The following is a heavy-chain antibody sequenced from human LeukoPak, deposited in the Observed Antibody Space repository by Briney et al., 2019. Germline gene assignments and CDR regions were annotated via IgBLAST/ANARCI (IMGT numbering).Heavy chain of an antibody. CDR1: GFAFSDYW. D-gene: IGHD2-2*02. CDR2: LNTDGTST. V-gene: IGHV3-74*01. J-gene: IGHJ4*02. CDR3: AKHLSCST. Sequence: GGSLRLSCAASGFAFSDYWMHWVRQAPGKGLVWVSRLNTDGTSTHYADSVKGRFTISRDNSKNTLYLQMNSLRAEDTAVYYCAKHLSCSTWGQGTLVTVSS.